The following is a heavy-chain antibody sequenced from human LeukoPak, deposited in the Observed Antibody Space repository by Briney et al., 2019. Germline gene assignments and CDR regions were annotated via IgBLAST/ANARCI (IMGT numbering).Heavy chain of an antibody. V-gene: IGHV4-59*12. CDR1: GGSISSYY. Sequence: PSETLSLTCTVSGGSISSYYWSWIRQPPGKGLEWIGYIYYSGSTNYNPSLKSRVTISVDTSKNQFSLKLSSVTAADTAVYYCARRGRRSFGYWGQGTLVTVSS. J-gene: IGHJ4*02. CDR3: ARRGRRSFGY. CDR2: IYYSGST. D-gene: IGHD3-16*01.